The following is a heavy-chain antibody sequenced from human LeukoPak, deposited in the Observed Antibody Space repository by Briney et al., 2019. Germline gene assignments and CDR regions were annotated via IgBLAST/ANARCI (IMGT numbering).Heavy chain of an antibody. D-gene: IGHD3-10*01. CDR2: IDASGGYT. CDR1: GFTFSSYG. J-gene: IGHJ4*02. Sequence: GGSLRLSCAASGFTFSSYGMSWVRQAPGMGLDWFSSIDASGGYTFYTDSVKGRFTISRDNSKNTLYLQMKSLRDEDTDVYYCAKHPSHYFGSGSYYSDWGQGTLVTVSS. V-gene: IGHV3-23*01. CDR3: AKHPSHYFGSGSYYSD.